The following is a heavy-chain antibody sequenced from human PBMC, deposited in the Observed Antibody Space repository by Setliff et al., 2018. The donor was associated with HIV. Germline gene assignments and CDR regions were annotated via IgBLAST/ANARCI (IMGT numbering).Heavy chain of an antibody. CDR3: VRDRTHQNWGSRGYYYMDV. V-gene: IGHV1-2*02. CDR2: INPNSGDT. Sequence: ASVKVSCKASGYSFSDDYMRWVRQAPGQGLEWMGWINPNSGDTNYAQKFQGRVTMTRDTSISTVYMELSRLISDDTAVYYCVRDRTHQNWGSRGYYYMDVWGKGTTVTVSS. J-gene: IGHJ6*03. CDR1: GYSFSDDY. D-gene: IGHD7-27*01.